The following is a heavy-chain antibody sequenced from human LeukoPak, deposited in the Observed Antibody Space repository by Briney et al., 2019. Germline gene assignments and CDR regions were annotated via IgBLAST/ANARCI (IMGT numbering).Heavy chain of an antibody. V-gene: IGHV3-7*01. CDR2: IKQDGSEK. Sequence: GGSLRLSCAASGFTFSSYWMSWVRQAPGKGLEWVANIKQDGSEKYYVDSVKGRFTISRDNAKNSLYLQMNSLRAEDTAVYYCARAGPEYCSGGSCYSGRGYYFDYWGQGTLVTVSS. CDR3: ARAGPEYCSGGSCYSGRGYYFDY. CDR1: GFTFSSYW. D-gene: IGHD2-15*01. J-gene: IGHJ4*02.